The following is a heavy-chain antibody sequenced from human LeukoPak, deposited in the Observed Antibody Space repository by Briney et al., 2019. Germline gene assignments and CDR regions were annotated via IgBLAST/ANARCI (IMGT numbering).Heavy chain of an antibody. Sequence: GGSLRLSCAASGFTFSSYGMHWVRQAPGKGLEWVAVISYDGSNKYYADSVKGRFTISRDNSKNTLYLQMNSLRAEDTAVYYCAKGLYSYGPFDYWGQRTLVTVSS. D-gene: IGHD5-18*01. J-gene: IGHJ4*02. CDR2: ISYDGSNK. CDR3: AKGLYSYGPFDY. CDR1: GFTFSSYG. V-gene: IGHV3-30*18.